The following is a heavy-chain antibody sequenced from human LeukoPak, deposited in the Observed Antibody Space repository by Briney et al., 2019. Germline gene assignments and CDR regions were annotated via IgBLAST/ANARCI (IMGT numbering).Heavy chain of an antibody. D-gene: IGHD2-15*01. CDR1: GFTFSSYA. V-gene: IGHV3-23*01. Sequence: GGSLRLSCAASGFTFSSYAMNWVRQAPGKGLEWVSSISGSGGSTNYADSVKGRVTISRDNSNNTLYLQMSSLRAEDTAVYFCAKALGYCSGGGCYSSFDYWGQGTLVTVSS. J-gene: IGHJ4*02. CDR2: ISGSGGST. CDR3: AKALGYCSGGGCYSSFDY.